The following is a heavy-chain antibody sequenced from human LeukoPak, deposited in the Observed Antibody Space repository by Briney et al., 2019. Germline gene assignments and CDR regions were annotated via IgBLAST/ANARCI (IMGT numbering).Heavy chain of an antibody. CDR3: AKGRWIQGDYNAFDI. CDR2: ISGSGGST. CDR1: GFTFSSYA. J-gene: IGHJ3*02. V-gene: IGHV3-23*01. Sequence: GGSLRLSCAASGFTFSSYAMGWVRQAPGKGLEWVSAISGSGGSTYYADSVKGRFTISRDNSKNTLYLQMNSLRAEDTAVYYCAKGRWIQGDYNAFDIWGQGTMVTVSS. D-gene: IGHD4-17*01.